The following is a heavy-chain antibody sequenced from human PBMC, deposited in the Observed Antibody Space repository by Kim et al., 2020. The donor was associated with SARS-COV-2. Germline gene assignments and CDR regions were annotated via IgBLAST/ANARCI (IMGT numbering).Heavy chain of an antibody. Sequence: SETLSLTCAVYGESFSGSYYCWVRQPPGKGQEWIGKINPNGSTNSNPSLTSRIPISVYTSTNQLSLALRLATAADTAMSYCSRLRSHIALPLEFYYHYY. CDR2: INPNGST. V-gene: IGHV4-34*10. CDR1: GESFSGSY. J-gene: IGHJ6*01. D-gene: IGHD2-21*01. CDR3: SRLRSHIALPLEFYYHYY.